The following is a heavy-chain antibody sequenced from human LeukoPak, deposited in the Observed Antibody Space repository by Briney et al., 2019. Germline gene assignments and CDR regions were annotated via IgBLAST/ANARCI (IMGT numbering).Heavy chain of an antibody. V-gene: IGHV1-2*06. CDR1: GYTFTDSY. Sequence: ASVKVSCKTSGYTFTDSYIHWVRQAPGQGLEWMGRINPNSGDPNYPQKFQGRVTMTRDTSISTAYMELSRLTSDDTAVYYCARNIWFGESADAFDIWGQGTMVTVSS. D-gene: IGHD3-10*01. J-gene: IGHJ3*02. CDR3: ARNIWFGESADAFDI. CDR2: INPNSGDP.